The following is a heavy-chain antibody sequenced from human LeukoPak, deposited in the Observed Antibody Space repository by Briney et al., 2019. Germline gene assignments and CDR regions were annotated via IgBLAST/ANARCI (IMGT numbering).Heavy chain of an antibody. J-gene: IGHJ4*02. Sequence: ASVKVSCKASGYTFTGYYIHWVRQAPGQGLEYMGRINPNSGGANYAQKFQARVTMTRDTSISTAYMELSRLRSDDTAVYYCARDKGSSSASYYFDSWGQGTLVTVSS. V-gene: IGHV1-2*06. CDR1: GYTFTGYY. CDR2: INPNSGGA. CDR3: ARDKGSSSASYYFDS. D-gene: IGHD2-15*01.